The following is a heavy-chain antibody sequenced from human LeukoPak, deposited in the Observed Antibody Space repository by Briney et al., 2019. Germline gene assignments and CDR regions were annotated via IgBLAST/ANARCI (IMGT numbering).Heavy chain of an antibody. D-gene: IGHD3-3*01. CDR1: GFTFDDYA. V-gene: IGHV3-9*01. CDR3: AKDNWSGYYGADCMDV. Sequence: PGGSLRLSCAASGFTFDDYAMHWVRQAPGKGLEWVSGISWNSGSIGYADSVKGRFTISRDNAKNSLYLQMNSLRAEDTALYYCAKDNWSGYYGADCMDVWGQGTTVTVSS. J-gene: IGHJ6*02. CDR2: ISWNSGSI.